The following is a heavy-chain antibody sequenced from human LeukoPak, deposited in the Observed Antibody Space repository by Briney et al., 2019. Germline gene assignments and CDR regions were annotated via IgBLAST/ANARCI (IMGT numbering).Heavy chain of an antibody. CDR1: GYIFTNYA. D-gene: IGHD4/OR15-4a*01. Sequence: GASVKVSCKGSGYIFTNYAVQWVRQAPGQSLEWLGWINPGNGETRYSRKFQGRVTMSIDTSATTAYMELDSLTAEDTAIYYCSRDRSHCVVNCDSVYYYSMDVWGQGTTVTVSS. CDR2: INPGNGET. J-gene: IGHJ6*02. V-gene: IGHV1-3*01. CDR3: SRDRSHCVVNCDSVYYYSMDV.